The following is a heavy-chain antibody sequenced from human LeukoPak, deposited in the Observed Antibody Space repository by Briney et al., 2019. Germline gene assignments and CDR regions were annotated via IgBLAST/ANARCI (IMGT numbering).Heavy chain of an antibody. V-gene: IGHV4-31*03. Sequence: SQTLSLTCTVSGDSFSSGAYYWPWIRQHPGRGLEWIGFIYYSGNTYYNPSLKSRVTISLDTSKNQFSLKLSSVTAADTAVYYCARGAYGSSWYFGRWGQGTQVTVSS. D-gene: IGHD6-13*01. CDR3: ARGAYGSSWYFGR. J-gene: IGHJ4*02. CDR2: IYYSGNT. CDR1: GDSFSSGAYY.